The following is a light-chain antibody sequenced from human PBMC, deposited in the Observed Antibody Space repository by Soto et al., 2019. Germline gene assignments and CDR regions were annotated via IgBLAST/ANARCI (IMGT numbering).Light chain of an antibody. J-gene: IGKJ1*01. Sequence: EIMMTQSPATLSVSTGERATLSCRASQSVSSNLAWYQQKPGQAPRLLIYGASTRATGIPARFSGSGSGTDFTLTISSLQSEDFAVYYCQQRSNWPRTFGQGTKVDIK. CDR1: QSVSSN. CDR3: QQRSNWPRT. V-gene: IGKV3-15*01. CDR2: GAS.